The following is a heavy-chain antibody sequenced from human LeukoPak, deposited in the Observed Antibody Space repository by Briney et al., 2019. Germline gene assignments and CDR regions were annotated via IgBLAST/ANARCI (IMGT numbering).Heavy chain of an antibody. J-gene: IGHJ6*02. CDR2: ISGSGGST. CDR1: GFTFSSYA. D-gene: IGHD3-10*01. V-gene: IGHV3-23*01. CDR3: AKVVTMVRGVNYYYYGMDV. Sequence: GGSLRLSCAASGFTFSSYAMSRVRQAPGKGLEWVSAISGSGGSTYYADSVKGRFTISRDNSKNTLYLQMNSLRAEDTAVYYCAKVVTMVRGVNYYYYGMDVWGQGTTVTVSS.